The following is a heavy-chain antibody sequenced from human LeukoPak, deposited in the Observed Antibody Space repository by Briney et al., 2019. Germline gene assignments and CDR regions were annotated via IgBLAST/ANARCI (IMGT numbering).Heavy chain of an antibody. D-gene: IGHD3-9*01. J-gene: IGHJ4*02. CDR2: IYYSGST. Sequence: SETLSLTCTVSGGSISSGDYYWSWIRQPPGKGLEWIGYIYYSGSTNYNPSLKSRVTISVDTSKNQFSLKLSSVTAADTAVYYCARDSSFEYYDILTGYSRRYYFDYWGQGTLVTVSS. V-gene: IGHV4-61*08. CDR1: GGSISSGDYY. CDR3: ARDSSFEYYDILTGYSRRYYFDY.